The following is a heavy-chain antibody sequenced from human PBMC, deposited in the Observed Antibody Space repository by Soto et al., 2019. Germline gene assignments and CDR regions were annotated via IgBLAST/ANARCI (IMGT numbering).Heavy chain of an antibody. Sequence: ASVKVSCKASGYTFTGYYMHWVRQAPGQGLEWMGWINPNSGGTNYAQKFQGWVTMTRDTSISTAYMELSRLRSDDTAVYYCARVQPVTSRGYSGYDSSGLDYWGQGTLVTVSS. CDR2: INPNSGGT. V-gene: IGHV1-2*04. CDR3: ARVQPVTSRGYSGYDSSGLDY. J-gene: IGHJ4*02. CDR1: GYTFTGYY. D-gene: IGHD5-12*01.